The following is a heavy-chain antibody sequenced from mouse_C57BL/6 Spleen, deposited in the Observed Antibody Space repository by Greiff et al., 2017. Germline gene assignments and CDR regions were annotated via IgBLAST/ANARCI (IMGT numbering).Heavy chain of an antibody. CDR2: IWSGGST. V-gene: IGHV2-2*01. CDR1: GFSLTSYG. CDR3: ARNGVYYYYAMDY. Sequence: QVHVKQSGPGLVQPSQSLSITCTVSGFSLTSYGVHWVRQSPGKGLEWLGVIWSGGSTDYNAAFISRLSISKDNSKSQVFFKMNSLQADDTAIYYCARNGVYYYYAMDYWGQGTSVTVSS. D-gene: IGHD2-1*01. J-gene: IGHJ4*01.